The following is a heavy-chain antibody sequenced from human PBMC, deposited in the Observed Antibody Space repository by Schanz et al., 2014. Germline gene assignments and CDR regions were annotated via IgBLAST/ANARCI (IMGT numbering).Heavy chain of an antibody. CDR3: AEYRTGTFSIGGDFDY. J-gene: IGHJ4*02. CDR1: GFTFSTYG. V-gene: IGHV3-30*02. CDR2: IFYDGSEK. D-gene: IGHD2-8*02. Sequence: QVQLMESGGGVVQPGGSLRLSCAASGFTFSTYGIHWVRQAPGKGLEWVSYIFYDGSEKFYSDSVKGRFTISRDNSKNTLYLEMNSLRVEDTAVYYCAEYRTGTFSIGGDFDYWGQGTLVTVSS.